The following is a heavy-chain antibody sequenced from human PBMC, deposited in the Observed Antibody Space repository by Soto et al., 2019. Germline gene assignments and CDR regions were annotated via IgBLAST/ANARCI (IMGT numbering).Heavy chain of an antibody. J-gene: IGHJ4*02. V-gene: IGHV3-23*01. CDR1: GFTFSSYA. CDR2: ISGSGGST. Sequence: GGSLRLSCAASGFTFSSYAMSWVRQAPGKGLEWVSAISGSGGSTYYADSVKGRFTISRDTSKNTLYLQMNRLRAEDTAVYYCAKDLRDSSGYYYYIDYWGQGTLVTVSS. CDR3: AKDLRDSSGYYYYIDY. D-gene: IGHD3-22*01.